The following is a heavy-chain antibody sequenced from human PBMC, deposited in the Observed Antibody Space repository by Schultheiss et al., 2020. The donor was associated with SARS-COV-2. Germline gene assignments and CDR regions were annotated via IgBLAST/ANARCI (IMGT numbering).Heavy chain of an antibody. V-gene: IGHV3-NL1*01. J-gene: IGHJ4*02. CDR2: IGTAGDP. CDR1: GFTFSSYG. D-gene: IGHD3-3*01. Sequence: GGSLRLSCAASGFTFSSYGMHWVRQAPGKGLEWVSAIGTAGDPYYPGSVKGRFTISRDNSKNTLYLQMNSLRAEDTAVYYCARIETSGYASFDYWGQGILVTVSS. CDR3: ARIETSGYASFDY.